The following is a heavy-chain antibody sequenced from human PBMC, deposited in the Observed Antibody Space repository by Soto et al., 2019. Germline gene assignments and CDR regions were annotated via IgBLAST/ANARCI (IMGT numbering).Heavy chain of an antibody. D-gene: IGHD1-1*01. CDR3: ARRKNLEPDY. CDR1: AYSFTSYG. Sequence: PGDSLKISCDPSAYSFTSYGISGVRQMPGKGVEWMGRIDPSDSSPSYSPSFHGPVTTSAGKSISTACLQWTSLTAADTAVYYCARRKNLEPDYWGQGTLVTVSS. CDR2: IDPSDSSP. J-gene: IGHJ4*02. V-gene: IGHV5-10-1*01.